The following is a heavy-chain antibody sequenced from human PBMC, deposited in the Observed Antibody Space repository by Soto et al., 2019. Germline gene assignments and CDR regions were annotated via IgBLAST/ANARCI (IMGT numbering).Heavy chain of an antibody. Sequence: EASVKVSCKASGGTFSSYAISWVRQAPGQGLEWMGGIIPIFGTANYAQKFQGRVTITADESTSTAYMELSSLRSEDTAVYYCARDRSITGTENWFDPWGQGTLVTVSS. CDR2: IIPIFGTA. J-gene: IGHJ5*02. D-gene: IGHD1-7*01. CDR1: GGTFSSYA. V-gene: IGHV1-69*13. CDR3: ARDRSITGTENWFDP.